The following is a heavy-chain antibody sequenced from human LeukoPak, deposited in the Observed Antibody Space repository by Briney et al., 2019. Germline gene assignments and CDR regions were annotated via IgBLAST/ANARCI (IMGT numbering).Heavy chain of an antibody. J-gene: IGHJ6*02. Sequence: GGSLRLSCAASGFTFSSYEMNWVRQAPGKGLEWVSYISSSGSTIYYADSVKGRFTISRDNAKNSLYLQMNSLRAEDTAVYYCARMGSSAGGMDVWGQGTTVTVSS. CDR2: ISSSGSTI. D-gene: IGHD6-19*01. CDR3: ARMGSSAGGMDV. CDR1: GFTFSSYE. V-gene: IGHV3-48*03.